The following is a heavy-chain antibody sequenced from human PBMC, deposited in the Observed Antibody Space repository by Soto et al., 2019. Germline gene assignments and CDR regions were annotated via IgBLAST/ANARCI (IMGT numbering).Heavy chain of an antibody. J-gene: IGHJ4*01. CDR2: INPNSGGT. CDR1: GYTFTGYY. CDR3: ARTGSGWYSRRLLFDY. D-gene: IGHD6-19*01. V-gene: IGHV1-2*02. Sequence: ASVKVSCKASGYTFTGYYMHWVRQAPGQGLEWMGWINPNSGGTNYAQKFQGRVTMTRDTSISTAYMELSRLRSDDTAVYYCARTGSGWYSRRLLFDYWGPVTLVTVFS.